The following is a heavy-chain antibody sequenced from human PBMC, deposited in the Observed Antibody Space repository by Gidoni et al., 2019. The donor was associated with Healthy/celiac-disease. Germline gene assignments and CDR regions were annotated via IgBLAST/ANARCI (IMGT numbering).Heavy chain of an antibody. V-gene: IGHV3-23*04. D-gene: IGHD3-22*01. CDR3: ASDPPYYYDSSGYPDY. CDR1: GFTFSSYA. Sequence: EVQLVESGGGLVQPGGSLRLSCAASGFTFSSYAMSWVRQAPGKGLEWVSDISGSGGSTYYADSVKGRFTISRDNSKNTLYLQMNSLRAEDTAVYYCASDPPYYYDSSGYPDYWGQGTLVTVSS. CDR2: ISGSGGST. J-gene: IGHJ4*02.